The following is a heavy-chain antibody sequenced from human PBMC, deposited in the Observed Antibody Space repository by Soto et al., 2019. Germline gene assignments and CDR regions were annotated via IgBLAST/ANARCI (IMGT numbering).Heavy chain of an antibody. D-gene: IGHD1-26*01. CDR3: ARGIAGATTSTGY. V-gene: IGHV1-3*01. CDR2: INAGIGNT. J-gene: IGHJ4*02. CDR1: GYTFTSYA. Sequence: QVQLVQSGAEVKKPGASVKVSCKASGYTFTSYAMHWVRQAPGQRLEWLGWINAGIGNTKYSQKFQGRVTITRDTSASTAYMELSSLRSEDTAVYYCARGIAGATTSTGYWGQGTLVTVS.